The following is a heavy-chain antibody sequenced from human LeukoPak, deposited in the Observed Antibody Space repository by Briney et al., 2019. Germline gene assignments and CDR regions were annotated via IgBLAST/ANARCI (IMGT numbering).Heavy chain of an antibody. CDR1: GYTFTSYD. D-gene: IGHD6-13*01. CDR3: AGVGIAAAGGLDY. J-gene: IGHJ4*02. Sequence: ASVKVSCKASGYTFTSYDINWVRQATGQGLEWIGWTNPNSGNTGYAQKFQGRVTITRNTSISTAYMELSSLRSEDTAVYYCAGVGIAAAGGLDYWGQGTLVTVSS. V-gene: IGHV1-8*03. CDR2: TNPNSGNT.